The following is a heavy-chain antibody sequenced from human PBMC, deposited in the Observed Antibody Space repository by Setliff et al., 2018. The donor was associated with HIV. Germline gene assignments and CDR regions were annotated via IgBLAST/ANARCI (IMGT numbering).Heavy chain of an antibody. J-gene: IGHJ3*02. Sequence: SETLSLTCTVXGCARGSGYYWAWIRQTPGKGLEWSGQIYHAGNTYYTPSLKSXXTIXXDTSKXQISLRLNSLTAADTALYYCARGTTLNVVPDAFDIWGQG. CDR2: IYHAGNT. V-gene: IGHV4-38-2*02. CDR3: ARGTTLNVVPDAFDI. D-gene: IGHD4-17*01. CDR1: GCARGSGYY.